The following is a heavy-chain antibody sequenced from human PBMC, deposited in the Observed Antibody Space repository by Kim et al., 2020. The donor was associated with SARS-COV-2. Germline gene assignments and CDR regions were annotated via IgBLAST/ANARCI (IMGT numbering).Heavy chain of an antibody. V-gene: IGHV4-59*01. CDR3: ARGGGSGMTYYYGMDV. Sequence: ETLSLTCTVSGGSISSYYWSWIRQPPGKGLEWIGYIYYSGSTNYNPSLKSRVTISVDTSKNQFSLKLSSVTAADTAVYYCARGGGSGMTYYYGMDVWGQGTTVTVSS. CDR2: IYYSGST. J-gene: IGHJ6*02. D-gene: IGHD3-10*01. CDR1: GGSISSYY.